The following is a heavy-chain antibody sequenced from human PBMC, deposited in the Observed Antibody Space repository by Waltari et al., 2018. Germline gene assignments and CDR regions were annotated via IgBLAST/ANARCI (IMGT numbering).Heavy chain of an antibody. CDR3: AKDFAQYSGSHH. CDR1: GFTFDDYA. CDR2: ISWDGETT. Sequence: QLVESGGGVVQPGGSLRLTCAGSGFTFDDYAMHWVRQVPGKGLEWVSYISWDGETTYYADSVKGRFTLSRDNSKNSVFLQKNSLRKEDTALYYCAKDFAQYSGSHHWGQGTLVTVSS. D-gene: IGHD1-26*01. V-gene: IGHV3-43*01. J-gene: IGHJ5*02.